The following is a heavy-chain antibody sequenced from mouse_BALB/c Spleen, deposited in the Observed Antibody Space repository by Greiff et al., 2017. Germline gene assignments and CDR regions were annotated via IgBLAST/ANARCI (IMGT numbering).Heavy chain of an antibody. CDR2: IYPGGGYT. V-gene: IGHV1-63*02. CDR3: ARVYYDYDSSAMDY. J-gene: IGHJ4*01. CDR1: GYTFTNYW. D-gene: IGHD2-4*01. Sequence: QVQLKESGAELVRPGTSVKISCKASGYTFTNYWLGWVKQRPGHGLEWIGDIYPGGGYTNYNEKFKGKATLTADTSSSTAYMQLSSLTSEDSAVYFCARVYYDYDSSAMDYWGQGTSVTVSS.